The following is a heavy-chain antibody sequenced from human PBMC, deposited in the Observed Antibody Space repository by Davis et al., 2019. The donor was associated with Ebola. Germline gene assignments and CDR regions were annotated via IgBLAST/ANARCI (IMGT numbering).Heavy chain of an antibody. V-gene: IGHV3-7*01. Sequence: GESLKISCAASGFTFSNYWMSWVRQAPGKGLEWVANIKQDGSEKYYVDSVKGRFTISRDNAKNSLYLQMNSLGAEDTAVYYCAARSSYWGQGTLVTVSS. CDR3: AARSSY. J-gene: IGHJ4*02. D-gene: IGHD3-10*01. CDR2: IKQDGSEK. CDR1: GFTFSNYW.